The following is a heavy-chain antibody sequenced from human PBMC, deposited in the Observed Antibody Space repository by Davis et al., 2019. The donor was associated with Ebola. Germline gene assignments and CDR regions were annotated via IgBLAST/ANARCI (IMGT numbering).Heavy chain of an antibody. V-gene: IGHV3-30-3*01. D-gene: IGHD3-3*01. CDR2: ISYDGSNK. CDR1: GFTFSSYA. J-gene: IGHJ4*02. Sequence: GGSLRLSCAASGFTFSSYAMHWVRQAPGKGLEWVAVISYDGSNKYYADSVKGRFTISRDNSKNTLYLQMNSLRAEDTAVYYCASLYDFWSGRYDYWGQGTLVTGSS. CDR3: ASLYDFWSGRYDY.